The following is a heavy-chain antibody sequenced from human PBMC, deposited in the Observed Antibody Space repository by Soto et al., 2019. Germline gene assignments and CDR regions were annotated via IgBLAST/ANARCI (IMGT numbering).Heavy chain of an antibody. CDR1: GDSFNDYY. CDR3: ASESGAATATLDYYYFYMDI. Sequence: QVQLVQSGAEVRKPGASVTVSCRSSGDSFNDYYIHWVRQAPGQGFEWMGWINPNGGVTKYAQKFQGWASKTLDSSIRTVYLRLSRLRSDVTAVYYLASESGAATATLDYYYFYMDIWGTGTTVTVSS. V-gene: IGHV1-2*04. CDR2: INPNGGVT. J-gene: IGHJ6*03. D-gene: IGHD2-15*01.